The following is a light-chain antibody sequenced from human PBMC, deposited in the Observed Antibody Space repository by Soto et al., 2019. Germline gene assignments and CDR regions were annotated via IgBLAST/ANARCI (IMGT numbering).Light chain of an antibody. Sequence: DIHMSQSPSSLFASVGDRVTITCQASQDITHFLNWYQQKPGKAPKLLIYHASNLQTGVPSRFSGSGSGTEFTLTISSLQPGDFATYYCQQYNSYSFGQGSRVEIK. J-gene: IGKJ1*01. CDR2: HAS. V-gene: IGKV1-33*01. CDR1: QDITHF. CDR3: QQYNSYS.